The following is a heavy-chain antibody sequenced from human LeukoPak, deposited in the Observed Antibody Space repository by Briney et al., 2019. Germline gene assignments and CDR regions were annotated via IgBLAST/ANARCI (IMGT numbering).Heavy chain of an antibody. J-gene: IGHJ3*02. CDR1: GGSFSGYY. Sequence: SKTLSLTYAVYGGSFSGYYWSWIRQTPWQALGFIWEINHSGSTNYNPSLKSRVTISVDTSKNQFSLKLSSVTAADTAVYYCARPRSRASSHGNAFDIWGQGTMVTVSS. CDR2: INHSGST. D-gene: IGHD6-13*01. CDR3: ARPRSRASSHGNAFDI. V-gene: IGHV4-34*01.